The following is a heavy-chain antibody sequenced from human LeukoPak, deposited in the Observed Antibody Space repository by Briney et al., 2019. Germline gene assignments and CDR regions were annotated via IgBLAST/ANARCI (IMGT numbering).Heavy chain of an antibody. CDR2: ISSNGITT. Sequence: PGGSLRLSCSASGFTFSSYAMHWVRQAPGKGLEYVSVISSNGITTYYADSVKGRSTISRDNAKSTLYMQVSSLRPEDTAVYYCAGGKDFDYWGQGTLVTVSS. CDR1: GFTFSSYA. CDR3: AGGKDFDY. V-gene: IGHV3-64*03. J-gene: IGHJ4*02. D-gene: IGHD4-23*01.